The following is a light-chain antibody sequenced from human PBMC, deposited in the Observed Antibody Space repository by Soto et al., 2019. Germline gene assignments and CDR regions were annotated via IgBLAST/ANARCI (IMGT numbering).Light chain of an antibody. CDR2: KAT. V-gene: IGKV1-5*03. CDR1: QSISTW. J-gene: IGKJ4*01. Sequence: DIQMTQSPSTLSASVGDRVTITCRASQSISTWLAWYQQKPGKAPKLLIYKATILESGVPSRFSGSESASGTEFTLTISSLQPDDFGSYYCQQFSLFGGGTKV. CDR3: QQFSL.